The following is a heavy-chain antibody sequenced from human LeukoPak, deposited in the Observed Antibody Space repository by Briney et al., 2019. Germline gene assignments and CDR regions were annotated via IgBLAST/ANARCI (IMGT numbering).Heavy chain of an antibody. J-gene: IGHJ4*02. Sequence: SETLSLTCAVYGGSFSGYYWSWIRQPPGKGLEWIGEINHSGSTNYNPSLKSRVTISVDTSKNQFSLKLSSVTAADTAVYYCARAGRSRASYLNYSRSPPDYWGQGTLVTVSS. CDR2: INHSGST. CDR3: ARAGRSRASYLNYSRSPPDY. V-gene: IGHV4-34*01. CDR1: GGSFSGYY. D-gene: IGHD6-6*01.